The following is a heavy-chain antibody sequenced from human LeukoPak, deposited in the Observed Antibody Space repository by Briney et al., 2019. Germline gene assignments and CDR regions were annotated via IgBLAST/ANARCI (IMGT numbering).Heavy chain of an antibody. D-gene: IGHD6-19*01. J-gene: IGHJ1*01. CDR1: GYTFTSYA. CDR3: ARVNGPLAVAGTTEYFQH. CDR2: INTNTGSL. V-gene: IGHV7-4-1*02. Sequence: ASVKVSCKASGYTFTSYAMNWVRQAPGQGLEWMGWINTNTGSLTYAQGFTGRFVFSLDTSVSTAYLQISSLKAEDTAVYYCARVNGPLAVAGTTEYFQHWGQGTLVTVSS.